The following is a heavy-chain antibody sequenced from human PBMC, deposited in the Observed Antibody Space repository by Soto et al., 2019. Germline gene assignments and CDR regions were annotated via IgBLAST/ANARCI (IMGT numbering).Heavy chain of an antibody. J-gene: IGHJ2*01. Sequence: QVQLVQSGAEVKMPGASVKVSCKASGYTFNSYGIIWVRQAPGQGLEWMGWISPYNGDTNSAPKLQGRLTMTTDTSTSTAYMELRSLRSDDTAVYYCTRDDRQADYGAKWYFDLWGRGTLVTVSS. CDR2: ISPYNGDT. D-gene: IGHD4-17*01. CDR3: TRDDRQADYGAKWYFDL. V-gene: IGHV1-18*01. CDR1: GYTFNSYG.